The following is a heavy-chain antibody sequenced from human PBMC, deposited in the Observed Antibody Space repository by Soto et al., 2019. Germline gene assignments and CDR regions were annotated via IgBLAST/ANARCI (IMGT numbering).Heavy chain of an antibody. CDR3: ARDGSSSTAPDYFDY. CDR1: GFSLNTYS. J-gene: IGHJ4*02. CDR2: ISRSSSDI. D-gene: IGHD6-6*01. Sequence: GFLRVCCADSGFSLNTYSIAWVRQAPGKGLEYVSSISRSSSDIYYIDSVKGRFTISRDNAKNSLYLQMNRLRAEDTAVYYCARDGSSSTAPDYFDYWGQGTVFTLSS. V-gene: IGHV3-21*01.